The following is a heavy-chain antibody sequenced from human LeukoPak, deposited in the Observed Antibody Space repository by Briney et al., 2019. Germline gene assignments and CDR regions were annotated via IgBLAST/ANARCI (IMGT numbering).Heavy chain of an antibody. CDR2: ISAYNGNT. CDR3: ARGGLNYGDYVALDY. V-gene: IGHV1-18*01. Sequence: GASVEVSCKASGYTFTSYGISWVRQAPGQGLEWMGWISAYNGNTNYAQKLQGRVTMTTDTSTSTAYMELSSLRSEDTAVYYCARGGLNYGDYVALDYWGQGTLVTVSS. J-gene: IGHJ4*02. D-gene: IGHD4-17*01. CDR1: GYTFTSYG.